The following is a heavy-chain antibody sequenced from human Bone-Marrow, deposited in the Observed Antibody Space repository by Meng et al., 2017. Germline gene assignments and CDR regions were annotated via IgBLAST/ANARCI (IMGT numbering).Heavy chain of an antibody. J-gene: IGHJ4*02. D-gene: IGHD3-10*01. Sequence: GSLRLSCAASGFTFSSYSMNWVRQPPGKGLEWIGYIYYSGSTNYNPSLKSRVTISVDTSKNQFSLKLSSVTAADTAVYYCAREASMVRGVIMNWGQGTRVTVSS. CDR3: AREASMVRGVIMN. CDR1: GFTFSSYS. CDR2: IYYSGST. V-gene: IGHV4-59*01.